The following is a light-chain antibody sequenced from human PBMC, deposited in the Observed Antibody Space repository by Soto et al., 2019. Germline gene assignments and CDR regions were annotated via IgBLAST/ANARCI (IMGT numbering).Light chain of an antibody. CDR2: EVT. V-gene: IGLV2-14*01. CDR3: SSYSSSATLYV. Sequence: QSVLTQPASVSGSPGQSISISCTGTSSDIGGSKYVSWYQQHPGTAPKLLIYEVTYRPSGVSDRFSGSKSGNTASLTVSGLQAEDEDDYYCSSYSSSATLYVFGTGTKVTVL. J-gene: IGLJ1*01. CDR1: SSDIGGSKY.